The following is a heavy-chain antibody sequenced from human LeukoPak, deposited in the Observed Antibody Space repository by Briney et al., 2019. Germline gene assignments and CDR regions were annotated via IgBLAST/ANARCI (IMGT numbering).Heavy chain of an antibody. J-gene: IGHJ4*02. CDR2: IIGRGGTT. CDR3: AKVQEMDTILPIFHY. CDR1: AFTFSNYA. D-gene: IGHD5-24*01. Sequence: GGSLRLSCAASAFTFSNYAMSWARQAPGKGLEWVSAIIGRGGTTFHADSVKGRFTISRDNSKNALYLQVNSLRAADTAMYYCAKVQEMDTILPIFHYWGQGTLVTVSS. V-gene: IGHV3-23*01.